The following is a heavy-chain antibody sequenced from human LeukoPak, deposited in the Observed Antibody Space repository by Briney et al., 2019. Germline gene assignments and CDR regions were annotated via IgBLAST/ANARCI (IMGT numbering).Heavy chain of an antibody. D-gene: IGHD3-3*02. Sequence: SQTLSLTCAISGDSVSSNSASWTWIRQSPSRGLEWLGRTYYRSEWYSDYAVSVRSRITINSDTSNNQFSLHLNSVTPEDTAMYYCARGTSRAFNYWGQGTLVTVSS. CDR3: ARGTSRAFNY. CDR1: GDSVSSNSAS. V-gene: IGHV6-1*01. J-gene: IGHJ4*02. CDR2: TYYRSEWYS.